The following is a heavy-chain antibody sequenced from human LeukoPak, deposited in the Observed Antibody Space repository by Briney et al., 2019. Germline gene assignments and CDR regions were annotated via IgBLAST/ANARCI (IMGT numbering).Heavy chain of an antibody. CDR2: IDHSGST. J-gene: IGHJ4*02. CDR1: GGSFSGYY. CDR3: ARYYYASAFDY. D-gene: IGHD3-10*01. V-gene: IGHV4-34*01. Sequence: PSETLSLTCAVYGGSFSGYYWSWIRQPPGKGLEWIGEIDHSGSTNYNPSLKSRVTISVDTSKNQFSLKLSSVTAADTAVYYCARYYYASAFDYWGQGTLVTVSS.